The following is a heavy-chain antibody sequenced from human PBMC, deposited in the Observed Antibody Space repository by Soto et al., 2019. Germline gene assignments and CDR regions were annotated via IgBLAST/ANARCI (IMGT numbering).Heavy chain of an antibody. CDR2: VYYTGST. V-gene: IGHV4-30-4*01. D-gene: IGHD3-22*01. CDR1: GGSINSDEYY. J-gene: IGHJ4*02. CDR3: AREKGYYDSSGYYRYFDY. Sequence: KPSETLSLTCSVSGGSINSDEYYWTWIRQPPGGGLEWIGHVYYTGSTYYNPSLKSRVTISVDTSKNQFSLKLSSVTAADTAVYYCAREKGYYDSSGYYRYFDYWGQGTLVTVSS.